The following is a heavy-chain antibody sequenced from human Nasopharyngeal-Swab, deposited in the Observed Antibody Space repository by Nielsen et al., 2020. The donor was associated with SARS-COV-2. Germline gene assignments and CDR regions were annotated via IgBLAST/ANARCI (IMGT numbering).Heavy chain of an antibody. J-gene: IGHJ4*02. CDR2: ITSSGAAM. D-gene: IGHD5-12*01. V-gene: IGHV3-11*04. CDR3: ARERGGGYGDY. CDR1: GFTFSDYY. Sequence: GESLKISCAASGFTFSDYYMSWIRQAPGKGPEWVSYITSSGAAMYYTDSVRGRFTISRDNAKNSLYLQMNSLTAEDTAVYYCARERGGGYGDYWGQGTLVTVSS.